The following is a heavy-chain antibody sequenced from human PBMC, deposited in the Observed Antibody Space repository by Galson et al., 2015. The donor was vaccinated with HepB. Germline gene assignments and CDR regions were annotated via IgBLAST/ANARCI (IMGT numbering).Heavy chain of an antibody. D-gene: IGHD1-26*01. Sequence: SLRLSCAASGFTFDDHGMGWVRQVPGKGLEWVSVINWNSGSTSYADSVKGRFTISRDNAKKSLYLQMNSLRAEDTALYYCARVAGGTAHDYWGQGTRVTVSS. CDR2: INWNSGST. CDR1: GFTFDDHG. V-gene: IGHV3-20*04. J-gene: IGHJ4*02. CDR3: ARVAGGTAHDY.